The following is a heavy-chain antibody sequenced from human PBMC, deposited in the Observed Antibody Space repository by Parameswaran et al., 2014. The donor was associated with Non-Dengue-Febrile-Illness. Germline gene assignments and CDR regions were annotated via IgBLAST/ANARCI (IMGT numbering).Heavy chain of an antibody. Sequence: MPGVRQAPGKGLVWVSRINSDGSSTSYADSVKGRFTISRDNAKNTLYLQMNSLRAEDTAVYYCARDRGYGDYTFDYWGQGTLVTVSS. CDR2: INSDGSST. V-gene: IGHV3-74*01. D-gene: IGHD4-17*01. J-gene: IGHJ4*02. CDR3: ARDRGYGDYTFDY.